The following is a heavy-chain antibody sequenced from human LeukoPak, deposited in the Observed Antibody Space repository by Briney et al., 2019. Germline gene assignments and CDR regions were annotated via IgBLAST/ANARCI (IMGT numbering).Heavy chain of an antibody. CDR1: GFTFSSYA. CDR2: ISGGGSGT. J-gene: IGHJ6*02. V-gene: IGHV3-23*01. Sequence: GGSLRLSCAASGFTFSSYAMSWVRQAPGKGLEWVSAISGGGSGTYYADSVKGRFTISKDNAKNSLYLQMNSLRAEDTALYHCARNNGMDVWGQGTTVIVSS. CDR3: ARNNGMDV.